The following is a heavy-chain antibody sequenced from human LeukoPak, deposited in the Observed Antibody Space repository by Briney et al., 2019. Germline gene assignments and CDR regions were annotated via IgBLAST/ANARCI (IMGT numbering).Heavy chain of an antibody. D-gene: IGHD6-19*01. V-gene: IGHV4-34*01. Sequence: SETLSLTCAVYGGSFSGYYWSWIRQPPGKGLEWIGEINHSGSTNYNPSLKSRVTISVDTSKNQFSLKLSSVTAADTAVYYCARDQSPYSSGLDYWGQGTLVTVSS. CDR3: ARDQSPYSSGLDY. CDR2: INHSGST. CDR1: GGSFSGYY. J-gene: IGHJ4*02.